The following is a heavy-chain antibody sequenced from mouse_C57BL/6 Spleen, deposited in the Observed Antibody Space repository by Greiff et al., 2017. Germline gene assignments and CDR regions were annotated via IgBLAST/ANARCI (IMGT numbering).Heavy chain of an antibody. CDR3: TQYDGYYGAMDY. CDR1: GFTFSDAW. Sequence: DVMLLESGAGLVQPGGSMKLSCAASGFTFSDAWMDWVRQSPEKGLEWVAEIRNKANNHATYYAEYVKGRFTISGDDSKSSVYLQMNSLRAVDTGIDYCTQYDGYYGAMDYWGQGTLVTVSS. V-gene: IGHV6-6*01. CDR2: IRNKANNHAT. J-gene: IGHJ4*01. D-gene: IGHD2-3*01.